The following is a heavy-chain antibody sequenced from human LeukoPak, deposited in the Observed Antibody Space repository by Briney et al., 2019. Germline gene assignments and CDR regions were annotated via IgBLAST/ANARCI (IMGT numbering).Heavy chain of an antibody. V-gene: IGHV3-30*18. CDR1: GFTFSNYD. CDR2: ISYDGGNN. D-gene: IGHD4-17*01. J-gene: IGHJ4*02. CDR3: AKTDYGDRSLDY. Sequence: GGSLRLSCAASGFTFSNYDMHWVRQAPGKGLEWVAIISYDGGNNYYADSVKGRFTISRDNSKNTLSLQMNSLRAEDTAVYYCAKTDYGDRSLDYWGQGTLVTVSS.